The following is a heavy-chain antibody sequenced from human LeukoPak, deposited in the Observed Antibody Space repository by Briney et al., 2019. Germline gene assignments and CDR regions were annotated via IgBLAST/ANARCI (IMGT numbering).Heavy chain of an antibody. CDR3: ARDGFAGAMDY. J-gene: IGHJ4*02. CDR2: ISSSGSTI. D-gene: IGHD3-10*01. V-gene: IGHV3-48*03. CDR1: GFTFSSFE. Sequence: PGGSLRLSCAASGFTFSSFELNWVRQAPGKGLEWVSYISSSGSTIYYADSVKGRFTISRDNAKNSLYLQMNSLRAEDTAVYYCARDGFAGAMDYWGQGTLVTVSS.